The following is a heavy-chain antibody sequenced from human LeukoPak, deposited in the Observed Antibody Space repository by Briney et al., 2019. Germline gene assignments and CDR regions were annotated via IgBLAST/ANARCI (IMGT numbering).Heavy chain of an antibody. CDR2: IRSKVINYAT. D-gene: IGHD1-26*01. V-gene: IGHV3-73*01. CDR1: GFTFSGSA. J-gene: IGHJ4*02. Sequence: GGSLRLSCAASGFTFSGSAMHWVRQASGKGLEWVGRIRSKVINYATAYAASVKGRFTISRDDSKNTAYLQMNSLKTEDTAVYYCTRLDSYLAFDYWGQGTLVTVSS. CDR3: TRLDSYLAFDY.